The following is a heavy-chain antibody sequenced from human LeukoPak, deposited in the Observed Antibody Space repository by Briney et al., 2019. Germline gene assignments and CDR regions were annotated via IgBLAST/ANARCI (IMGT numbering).Heavy chain of an antibody. CDR2: ICHDGSEK. D-gene: IGHD6-13*01. V-gene: IGHV3-33*01. J-gene: IGHJ5*02. CDR3: ARGWAAAGNPNWFDP. Sequence: VRQARGXXXEGXAVICHDGSEKYYEDSVKGRFTISRDNSKNTLYLQMNSLRAEDTAVYYCARGWAAAGNPNWFDPWGQGTLVTVSS.